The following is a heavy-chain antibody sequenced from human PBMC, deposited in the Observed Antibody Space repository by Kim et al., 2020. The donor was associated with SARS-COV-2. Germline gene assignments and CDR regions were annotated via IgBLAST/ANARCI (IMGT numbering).Heavy chain of an antibody. Sequence: GGSLRLSCAASGFTFSSYAMHWVRPAPVKLLSFFSFISSYFRNKYYADSVKGRFTISRDNSKNTLYLQMNSLRAEDTAVYYCARSYSGSYYGAFDIWGQGTLVTVSS. V-gene: IGHV3-30-3*01. CDR1: GFTFSSYA. D-gene: IGHD1-26*01. CDR3: ARSYSGSYYGAFDI. CDR2: ISSYFRNK. J-gene: IGHJ3*02.